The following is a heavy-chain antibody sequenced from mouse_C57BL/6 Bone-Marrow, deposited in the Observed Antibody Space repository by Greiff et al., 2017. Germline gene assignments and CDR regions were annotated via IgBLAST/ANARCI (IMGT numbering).Heavy chain of an antibody. V-gene: IGHV1-15*01. Sequence: QVQLKESGAELVRPGASVTLSCKASGYTFTDYEMHWVKQTPVHGLEWIGAIDPETGGTAYNQKFKGKAILTADKSSSTAYMELRSLTSEDSAVYYCTRRSTTVVRGTYYAMDYWGQGTSVTVSS. CDR1: GYTFTDYE. J-gene: IGHJ4*01. D-gene: IGHD1-1*01. CDR2: IDPETGGT. CDR3: TRRSTTVVRGTYYAMDY.